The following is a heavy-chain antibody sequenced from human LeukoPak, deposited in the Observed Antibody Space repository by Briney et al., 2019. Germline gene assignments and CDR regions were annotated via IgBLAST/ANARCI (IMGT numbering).Heavy chain of an antibody. V-gene: IGHV3-13*04. CDR3: ARGLYYYDSSGYYGDTFDI. Sequence: GGSLRLSCAASGFTFSSYDMHWVRQPTGKGLEWVSGIGTTGDTYYPGSVKGRFTISRENAKNALYLQMNSLRAGDTAVYYCARGLYYYDSSGYYGDTFDIWGQGTMVIVSS. D-gene: IGHD3-22*01. CDR1: GFTFSSYD. J-gene: IGHJ3*02. CDR2: IGTTGDT.